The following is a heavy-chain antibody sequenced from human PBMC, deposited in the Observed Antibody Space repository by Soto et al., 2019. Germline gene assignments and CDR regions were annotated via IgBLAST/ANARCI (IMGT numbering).Heavy chain of an antibody. V-gene: IGHV1-69*13. Sequence: SVKVSCQASGGTFSSYAISWVRQAPGQGLEWMGGIIPIFGTANYAQKFQGRVTITADESTSTAYMELSSLRSEDTAVYYCARSCSSTSCYYHYYYGMVVWGHGTTVTVS. J-gene: IGHJ6*02. CDR1: GGTFSSYA. CDR2: IIPIFGTA. CDR3: ARSCSSTSCYYHYYYGMVV. D-gene: IGHD2-2*01.